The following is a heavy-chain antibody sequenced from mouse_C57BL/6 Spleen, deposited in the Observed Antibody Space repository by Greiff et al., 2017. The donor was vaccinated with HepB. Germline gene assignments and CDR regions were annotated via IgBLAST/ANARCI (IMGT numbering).Heavy chain of an antibody. Sequence: QVQLQQSGAELVMPGASVKLSCKASGYTFTSYWMHWVKQRPGQGLEWIGEIDPSDSYTNYNQKFKGKSTLTVDKSSSTAYMQLSSLTSEDSAVYYCARPTGSWFAYWGQGTLVTVSA. CDR2: IDPSDSYT. V-gene: IGHV1-69*01. D-gene: IGHD4-1*01. CDR3: ARPTGSWFAY. CDR1: GYTFTSYW. J-gene: IGHJ3*01.